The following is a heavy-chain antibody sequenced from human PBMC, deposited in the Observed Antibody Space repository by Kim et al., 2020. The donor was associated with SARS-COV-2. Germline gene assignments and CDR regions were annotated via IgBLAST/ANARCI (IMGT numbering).Heavy chain of an antibody. D-gene: IGHD3-10*01. J-gene: IGHJ5*02. V-gene: IGHV3-21*01. CDR1: GFTFSSYS. CDR3: VRDGMVRGVGPRWFDP. CDR2: ISSSSSYI. Sequence: GGSLRLSCAASGFTFSSYSMNWVRQAPGKGLEWVSSISSSSSYIYYADSVKGRFTISRDNAKNSLYLQMNSLRAEDTAVYYCVRDGMVRGVGPRWFDPWGQGTLVTVSS.